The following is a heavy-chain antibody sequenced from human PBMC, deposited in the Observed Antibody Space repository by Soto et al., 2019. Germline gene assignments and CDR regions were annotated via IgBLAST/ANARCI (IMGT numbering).Heavy chain of an antibody. CDR1: GFTFSSYA. Sequence: QVQLVESGGGVVQPGRSLRLSCAASGFTFSSYAMHWVRQAPGKGLEWVAVISYDGSNKYYADSVKGRFTISRDNSKNTLYLQMNSLRAEDTAVYYCAKDRFSRGYSYGSDAFDIWGQGTMVTVSS. J-gene: IGHJ3*02. CDR2: ISYDGSNK. CDR3: AKDRFSRGYSYGSDAFDI. D-gene: IGHD5-18*01. V-gene: IGHV3-30-3*01.